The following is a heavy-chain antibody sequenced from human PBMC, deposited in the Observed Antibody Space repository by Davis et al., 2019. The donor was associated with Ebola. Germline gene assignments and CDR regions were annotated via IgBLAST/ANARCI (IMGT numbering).Heavy chain of an antibody. J-gene: IGHJ4*02. V-gene: IGHV3-30*04. D-gene: IGHD3-22*01. CDR3: ARVSTMIVVA. Sequence: PGGSLRLSCAASGFTFSSYAMHWVRQAPGKGLEWVAVISYDGSNKYYADSAKGRFTISRDNAKNSLYLQMNSLRAEDTAVYYCARVSTMIVVAWGQGTLVTVSS. CDR1: GFTFSSYA. CDR2: ISYDGSNK.